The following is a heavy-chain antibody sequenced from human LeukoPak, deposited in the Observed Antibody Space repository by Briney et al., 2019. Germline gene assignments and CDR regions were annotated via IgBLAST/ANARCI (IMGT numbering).Heavy chain of an antibody. Sequence: ASVKVSRKASGYTFTGYYMHWVRQAPGQGLEWMGWINPNSGGTNYAQKFQGRVTMTRDTSISTAYMELSRLRSDDTAVYYCARDERFGELSGWFDPWGQGTLVTVSS. CDR3: ARDERFGELSGWFDP. CDR2: INPNSGGT. D-gene: IGHD3-10*01. CDR1: GYTFTGYY. V-gene: IGHV1-2*02. J-gene: IGHJ5*02.